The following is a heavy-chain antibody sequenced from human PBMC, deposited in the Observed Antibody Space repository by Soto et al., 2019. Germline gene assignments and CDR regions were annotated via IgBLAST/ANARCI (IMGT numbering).Heavy chain of an antibody. CDR3: ARERYDFWSGYYLAYNWFDP. CDR1: GYTFTSYY. Sequence: QVQLVQSGAEVKKPGASVKVSCKASGYTFTSYYMHWVRQAPGQGLEWMGIINPSGGSTSYAQKLQGRVTMTRDTSTSTVYMELSSLRSEDTAVYYCARERYDFWSGYYLAYNWFDPWGQGTLVTVSS. D-gene: IGHD3-3*01. V-gene: IGHV1-46*03. J-gene: IGHJ5*02. CDR2: INPSGGST.